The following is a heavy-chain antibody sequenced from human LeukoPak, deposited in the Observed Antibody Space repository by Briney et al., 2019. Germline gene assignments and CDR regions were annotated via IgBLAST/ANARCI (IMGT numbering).Heavy chain of an antibody. D-gene: IGHD3-10*01. J-gene: IGHJ4*02. CDR1: GFTFSTDW. V-gene: IGHV3-74*01. CDR2: ISSDGSIT. Sequence: PGGSLRLSCAASGFTFSTDWMHWVRYAPGKGLVWVSRISSDGSITSYADSVKGRFTISRDNAKDTLYLQMNSLRAEDTAVYYCARHLNYYLDYWGQGTLVTVSS. CDR3: ARHLNYYLDY.